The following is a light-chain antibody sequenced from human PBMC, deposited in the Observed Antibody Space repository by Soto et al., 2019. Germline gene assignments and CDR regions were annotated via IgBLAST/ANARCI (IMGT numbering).Light chain of an antibody. V-gene: IGLV2-14*01. Sequence: QSALTQPASVSGSPGQWITISCTGTSSDVGGYNYGSWYQQHPGKAPKLMIYDVSNRPSGVSNRFSGSKSVNTASLTISGLQAEDEADYYCSSYTSSSTYVFGTGTKLTVL. J-gene: IGLJ1*01. CDR1: SSDVGGYNY. CDR3: SSYTSSSTYV. CDR2: DVS.